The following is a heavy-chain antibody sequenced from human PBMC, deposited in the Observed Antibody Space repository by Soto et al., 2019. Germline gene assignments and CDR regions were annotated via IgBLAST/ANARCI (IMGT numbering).Heavy chain of an antibody. CDR2: INHSGST. Sequence: QVQLQQWGAGLLKPSETLSLTCAVYGGSFSGYYWSWIRQPPGKGLEWIGEINHSGSTNYNPSLKSRVTISVDTSKNQFSRKLSSVTAADTAVYYCAGESMTTVTKFDYWGQGTLVTVSS. J-gene: IGHJ4*02. CDR3: AGESMTTVTKFDY. D-gene: IGHD4-17*01. CDR1: GGSFSGYY. V-gene: IGHV4-34*01.